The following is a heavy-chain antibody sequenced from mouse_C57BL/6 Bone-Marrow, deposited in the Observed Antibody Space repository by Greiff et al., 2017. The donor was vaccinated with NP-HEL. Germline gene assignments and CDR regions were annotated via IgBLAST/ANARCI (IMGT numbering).Heavy chain of an antibody. D-gene: IGHD2-3*01. J-gene: IGHJ3*01. V-gene: IGHV1-50*01. Sequence: QVQLQQPGAELVKPGASVKLSCKASGYTFTSYWMQWVKQRPGQGLEWIGEIDPSDSYTNYNQKFKGKATLTVDTSSSTAYMQLSSLTSEDSAVYYCASYDGYYRAYWGQGTLVTVSA. CDR1: GYTFTSYW. CDR3: ASYDGYYRAY. CDR2: IDPSDSYT.